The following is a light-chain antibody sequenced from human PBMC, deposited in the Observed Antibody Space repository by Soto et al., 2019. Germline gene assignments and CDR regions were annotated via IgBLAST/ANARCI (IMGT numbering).Light chain of an antibody. CDR3: QQYYRCPYT. Sequence: DIQMTQSPSTLSASVGDTVTITCRASQSISNGLAWYQQKPGQAPKRLIHKASTLESGVPSRFSGSGSGTEFTLTISSLQPDDFATFYCQQYYRCPYTFGQGNKLEIK. CDR1: QSISNG. J-gene: IGKJ2*01. CDR2: KAS. V-gene: IGKV1-5*03.